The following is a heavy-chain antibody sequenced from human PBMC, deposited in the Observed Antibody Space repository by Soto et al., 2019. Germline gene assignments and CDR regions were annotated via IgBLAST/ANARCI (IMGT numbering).Heavy chain of an antibody. J-gene: IGHJ6*02. D-gene: IGHD2-15*01. CDR2: INHSGST. Sequence: SETLSLTCAVYGGSFSGYYWSWIRQPPGKGLEWIGEINHSGSTNYNPSLKSRVTISVDTSKNQFSLKLSSVTAADTAVYYCARSIVVVVAATVDYYYGMDVWGQGTTVTVSS. CDR1: GGSFSGYY. CDR3: ARSIVVVVAATVDYYYGMDV. V-gene: IGHV4-34*01.